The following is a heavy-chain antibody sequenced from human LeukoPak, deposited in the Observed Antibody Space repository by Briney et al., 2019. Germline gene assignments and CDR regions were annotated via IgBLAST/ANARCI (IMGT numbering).Heavy chain of an antibody. J-gene: IGHJ4*02. V-gene: IGHV3-11*01. CDR1: GFTFHDSY. CDR3: ARGDFDYSDYSGPNRWGTDY. Sequence: GGSLRLSCEASGFTFHDSYMTWIRQAPGKGLEWVSFISNSGDSIYYADSVKGRFITSRDNAQSSLYLQMNSLRVEDTALYYCARGDFDYSDYSGPNRWGTDYWGQGTLVTVSS. D-gene: IGHD3-22*01. CDR2: ISNSGDSI.